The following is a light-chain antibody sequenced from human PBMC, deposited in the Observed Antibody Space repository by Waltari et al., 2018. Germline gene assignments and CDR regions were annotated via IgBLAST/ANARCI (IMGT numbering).Light chain of an antibody. Sequence: EIVLTQSPGTLSLSPGERATLSCRASQSVSGYLAWYQQKPGQAPRLLIYGASSRATGIPDRFSGSGSGTDFTLIISRLEPEDFAVYFCQQYDISPKTFGQGTKVEIK. V-gene: IGKV3-20*01. CDR2: GAS. CDR3: QQYDISPKT. CDR1: QSVSGY. J-gene: IGKJ1*01.